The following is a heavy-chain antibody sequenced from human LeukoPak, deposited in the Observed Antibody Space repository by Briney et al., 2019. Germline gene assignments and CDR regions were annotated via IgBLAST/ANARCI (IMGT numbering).Heavy chain of an antibody. D-gene: IGHD3-22*01. V-gene: IGHV1-46*01. CDR2: INPSGGST. CDR3: ARGYYDSSGYYYPSWGVGQ. Sequence: GASVKVSCKASGYTFTSYYMHWVRQAPGRGLEWMGIINPSGGSTSYAQKFQGRVTMTRDTSTSTVYMELSSLRSEDTAVYYCARGYYDSSGYYYPSWGVGQWGQGTLVTVSS. J-gene: IGHJ4*02. CDR1: GYTFTSYY.